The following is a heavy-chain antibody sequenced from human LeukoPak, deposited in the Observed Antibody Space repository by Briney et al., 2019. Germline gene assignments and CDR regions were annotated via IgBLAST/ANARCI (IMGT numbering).Heavy chain of an antibody. V-gene: IGHV3-7*01. CDR1: GFTFSSYE. CDR3: ARFGSSSWFDP. CDR2: IKQDGSEK. Sequence: GGSLRLSCAASGFTFSSYEMNWVRQAPGKGLEWVANIKQDGSEKYYVDSVKGRFTISRDNAKNSLYLQMNSLRAEDTAVYYCARFGSSSWFDPWGQGTLVTVSS. J-gene: IGHJ5*02. D-gene: IGHD6-6*01.